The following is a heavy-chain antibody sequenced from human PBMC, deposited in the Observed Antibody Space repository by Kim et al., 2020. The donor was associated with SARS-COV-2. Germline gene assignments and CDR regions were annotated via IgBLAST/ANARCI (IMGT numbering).Heavy chain of an antibody. J-gene: IGHJ4*02. Sequence: ASVKVSCKTSGFTFSGYGFTWVRQAPGQGLEYMGWISASSGNTNYVQKVQGRISMTTDTSTSTVYMELRSLRSDDTAVYYCARDRTLKADPQLDFWGQGT. CDR3: ARDRTLKADPQLDF. CDR1: GFTFSGYG. D-gene: IGHD2-2*01. V-gene: IGHV1-18*04. CDR2: ISASSGNT.